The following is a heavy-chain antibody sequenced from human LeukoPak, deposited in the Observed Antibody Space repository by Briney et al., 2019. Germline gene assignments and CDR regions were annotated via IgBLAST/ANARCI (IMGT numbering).Heavy chain of an antibody. V-gene: IGHV3-7*04. D-gene: IGHD3-10*01. CDR1: GFTFSANW. J-gene: IGHJ4*02. Sequence: PGGSLRLSCAASGFTFSANWMTWVRQAPGRGLEWVANIKPDGSGKYYLDSVKGRFTISRDNAKNSLYLQMNTLRVEDTAVYYCARDKGPLSSGDQGGQGTLVTVSS. CDR2: IKPDGSGK. CDR3: ARDKGPLSSGDQ.